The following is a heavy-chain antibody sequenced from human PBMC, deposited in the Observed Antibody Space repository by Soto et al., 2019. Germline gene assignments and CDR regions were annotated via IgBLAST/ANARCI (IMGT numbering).Heavy chain of an antibody. D-gene: IGHD1-26*01. CDR1: GFTFSDSA. Sequence: EVQLVESGGGLVQPGGSLILSCAVSGFTFSDSAIHWVRQASGKGLEWVGRIAHKDETYATTYGASVKGRFMISRDDSMHTAYLQMNSLKREDTAFYYGVKYSGSSSTPAALGQGTLVTVSS. CDR2: IAHKDETYAT. V-gene: IGHV3-73*02. CDR3: VKYSGSSSTPAA. J-gene: IGHJ5*02.